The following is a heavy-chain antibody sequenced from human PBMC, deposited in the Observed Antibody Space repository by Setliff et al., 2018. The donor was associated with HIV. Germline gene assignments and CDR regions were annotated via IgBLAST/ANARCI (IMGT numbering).Heavy chain of an antibody. V-gene: IGHV3-7*01. D-gene: IGHD3-10*01. J-gene: IGHJ6*04. CDR2: IKQDGSEK. Sequence: GGSLRLSCAASGFTFSSNWMSWVRQAPGKGLEWVANIKQDGSEKYYVDSVKGRFTISRDNAEKSLYLQMDSLRAEDTAVYYCARSYYGSTTSYGMDVWGKGTTVTVSS. CDR3: ARSYYGSTTSYGMDV. CDR1: GFTFSSNW.